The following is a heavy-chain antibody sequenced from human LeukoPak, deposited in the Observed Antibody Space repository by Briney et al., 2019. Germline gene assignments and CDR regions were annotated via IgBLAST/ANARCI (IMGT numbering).Heavy chain of an antibody. CDR3: ARHPRSTSSYYGMDV. CDR2: INPNSGGT. D-gene: IGHD2-2*01. CDR1: GYTFTGYY. J-gene: IGHJ6*02. Sequence: ASVKVSCKASGYTFTGYYMHWVRQAPGQGLEWMGWINPNSGGTNYAQKFQGRVTMTRDTSISTAYMELSRLRSDDTAVYYCARHPRSTSSYYGMDVSGQGTTVTVSS. V-gene: IGHV1-2*02.